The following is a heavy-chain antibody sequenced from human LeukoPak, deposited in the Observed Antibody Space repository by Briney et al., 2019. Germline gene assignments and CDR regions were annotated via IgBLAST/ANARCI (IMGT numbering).Heavy chain of an antibody. D-gene: IGHD3-16*02. CDR1: GFPFGNYV. CDR2: TSSSGSAI. V-gene: IGHV3-48*03. Sequence: GGSLRLSCEASGFPFGNYVMNWVRQAPGRGLEWVSYTSSSGSAIYYADSVKGRFTISRGNAKTSMYLQMNSLRAEDTAVYYCARGGYPYGMDVWGPGTTVTVSS. J-gene: IGHJ6*02. CDR3: ARGGYPYGMDV.